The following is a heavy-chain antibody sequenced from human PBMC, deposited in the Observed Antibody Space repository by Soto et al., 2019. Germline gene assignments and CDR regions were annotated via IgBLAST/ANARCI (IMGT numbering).Heavy chain of an antibody. CDR1: GYSFTSYW. D-gene: IGHD5-18*01. V-gene: IGHV5-51*07. CDR2: IYPGDSDT. Sequence: GESLKIHCKGSGYSFTSYWLGRVHQMPEKGLGWMGIIYPGDSDTRYSPSFQGQVTISADKSISTAYLQWSSLKASDTAMYYCARAYSYGDYYYYGMDVWGQGTTVTVSS. CDR3: ARAYSYGDYYYYGMDV. J-gene: IGHJ6*02.